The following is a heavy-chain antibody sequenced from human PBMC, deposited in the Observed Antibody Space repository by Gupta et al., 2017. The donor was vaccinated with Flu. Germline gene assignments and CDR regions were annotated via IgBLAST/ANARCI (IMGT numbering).Heavy chain of an antibody. CDR2: MSESGYNS. D-gene: IGHD2-2*01. Sequence: GFTFDRHGTNWVRQTPGKGLEWVAGMSESGYNSYYADSVKGRFTISRDNSKNTLDLQMTNLRADDTAVYYCTTTCVTGSTIDPYFQKWGRG. J-gene: IGHJ1*01. CDR3: TTTCVTGSTIDPYFQK. CDR1: GFTFDRHG. V-gene: IGHV3-23*01.